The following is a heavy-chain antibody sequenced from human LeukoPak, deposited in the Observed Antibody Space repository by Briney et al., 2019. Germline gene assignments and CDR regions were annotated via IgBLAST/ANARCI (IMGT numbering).Heavy chain of an antibody. D-gene: IGHD3-22*01. Sequence: GGSLRLSCAASGFTVSSNYMSWVRQAPGKGLEWVAVAYGDGSDKYYADSVKGRFTISKDISQNTLYVQMNSLRAEDTAMYYCATGSGHYYDHWGQGTLVTVSS. CDR3: ATGSGHYYDH. CDR1: GFTVSSNY. J-gene: IGHJ4*02. V-gene: IGHV3-33*08. CDR2: AYGDGSDK.